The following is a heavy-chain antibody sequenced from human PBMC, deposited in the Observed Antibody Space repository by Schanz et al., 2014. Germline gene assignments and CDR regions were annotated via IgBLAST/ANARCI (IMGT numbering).Heavy chain of an antibody. D-gene: IGHD2-2*01. J-gene: IGHJ4*02. CDR3: ARAPTAYCSDTSCLGTPFDY. CDR1: GFTFTTYA. CDR2: IGGSGDST. V-gene: IGHV3-23*04. Sequence: VQLVESGGGVVQPGRSLRLSCAASGFTFTTYAMSWVRQAPGKGLEWVSGIGGSGDSTHYADSVKGRFIISRDNSKSMLFLEMSSLRVEDTAVYYCARAPTAYCSDTSCLGTPFDYWGQGTLVTVSS.